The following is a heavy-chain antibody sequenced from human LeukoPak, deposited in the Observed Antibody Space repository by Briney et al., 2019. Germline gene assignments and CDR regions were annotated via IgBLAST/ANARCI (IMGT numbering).Heavy chain of an antibody. Sequence: PGGSLRLSCAVSGFTFSDYYMSWIRQAPGKGLEWLSYIGSSGYSANLVYYADSVKGRFTISRDNGKNSLFLQMNSLRAEDTAVYYCARAVGYDASTETAMDGLDYWGQGTLVTVSS. V-gene: IGHV3-11*04. J-gene: IGHJ4*02. D-gene: IGHD5-18*01. CDR3: ARAVGYDASTETAMDGLDY. CDR2: IGSSGYSANLV. CDR1: GFTFSDYY.